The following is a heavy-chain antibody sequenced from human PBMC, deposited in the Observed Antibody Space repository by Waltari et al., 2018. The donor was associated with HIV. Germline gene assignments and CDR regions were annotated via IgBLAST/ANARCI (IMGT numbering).Heavy chain of an antibody. V-gene: IGHV1-8*01. D-gene: IGHD1-7*01. CDR3: ARGGTYNWNYDEGLDY. J-gene: IGHJ4*02. CDR2: MNPNSGNT. Sequence: QVQLVQSGAEVKQPGASVKVSCKASGYTFTSYNINWVRQATGQGLEWMGWMNPNSGNTGYAQKFQGRVTMTRNTSISTAYMELSSLRSEDTAVYYCARGGTYNWNYDEGLDYWGQGTLVTVSS. CDR1: GYTFTSYN.